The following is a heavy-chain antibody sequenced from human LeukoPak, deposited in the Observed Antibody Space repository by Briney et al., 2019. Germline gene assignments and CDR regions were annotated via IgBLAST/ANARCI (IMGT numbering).Heavy chain of an antibody. J-gene: IGHJ3*02. CDR1: GYTFNSYD. Sequence: GASVKVSCKASGYTFNSYDINWVRQATGQGLEWMGWMNPNTGNTGYGERFQGRVTMTRDNSISTAYMELNNLGVEDTAVYYCGRDRAVTWTGAVNIWGQGTMVTVSS. CDR3: GRDRAVTWTGAVNI. V-gene: IGHV1-8*01. D-gene: IGHD6-19*01. CDR2: MNPNTGNT.